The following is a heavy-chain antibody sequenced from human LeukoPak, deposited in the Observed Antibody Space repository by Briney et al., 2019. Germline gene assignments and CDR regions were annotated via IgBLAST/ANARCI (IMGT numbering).Heavy chain of an antibody. D-gene: IGHD1-26*01. Sequence: ASVKVSCKVSGYALSELSMHWVRQAPGEGLEWMGGFDTEEAEKMYAQKFQGRVTMTEDTSTDTAYMELSSLRSEDTAVYYRATWDISGAYRAFHIWGQGTVVTVSS. CDR2: FDTEEAEK. CDR1: GYALSELS. CDR3: ATWDISGAYRAFHI. J-gene: IGHJ3*02. V-gene: IGHV1-24*01.